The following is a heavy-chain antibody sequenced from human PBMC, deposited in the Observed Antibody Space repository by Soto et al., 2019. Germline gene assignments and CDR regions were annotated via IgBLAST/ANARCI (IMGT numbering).Heavy chain of an antibody. CDR3: ARDKLTGLFDY. V-gene: IGHV4-34*01. D-gene: IGHD2-8*02. CDR1: GGSFSGDY. J-gene: IGHJ4*02. CDR2: INHSGST. Sequence: SETLSLTCAVYGGSFSGDYWTWIRQPPGTGLEWIGEINHSGSTNYNPSLKSRVTISVDTSKNQFSLKLTSVTAADTAVYYCARDKLTGLFDYWGQGTLVTVS.